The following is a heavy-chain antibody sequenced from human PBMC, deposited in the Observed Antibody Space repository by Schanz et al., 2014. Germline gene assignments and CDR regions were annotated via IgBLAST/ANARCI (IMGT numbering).Heavy chain of an antibody. D-gene: IGHD6-19*01. CDR1: GFTFSSNS. J-gene: IGHJ5*02. CDR2: MNESHSTI. V-gene: IGHV3-23*04. CDR3: ANASGWPVTRFDP. Sequence: EVQLVESGGGLVQPGGSLRLSCAASGFTFSSNSMNWVRQAPGKGLEWVSAMNESHSTIYYADSVRGRFTISRDNAENTLLLQTSTMRADYTAFYYCANASGWPVTRFDPWGQGTLVTVSS.